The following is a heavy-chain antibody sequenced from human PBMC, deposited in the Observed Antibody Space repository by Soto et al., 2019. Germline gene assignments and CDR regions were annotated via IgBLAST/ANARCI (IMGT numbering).Heavy chain of an antibody. CDR3: ARETPQTNFLVY. V-gene: IGHV4-31*03. CDR1: GGSISSGGYY. D-gene: IGHD7-27*01. CDR2: IYYSGST. J-gene: IGHJ4*02. Sequence: SETLSLTCTVSGGSISSGGYYWSWIRQHPRKGLEWIGYIYYSGSTYYNPSLKSRVTISVDTSKNQFSLRLSSVTAADTAVYYCARETPQTNFLVYWGQGTLVTVSS.